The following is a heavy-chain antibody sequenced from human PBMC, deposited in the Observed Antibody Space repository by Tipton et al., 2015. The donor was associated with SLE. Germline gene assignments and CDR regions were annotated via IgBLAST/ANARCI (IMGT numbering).Heavy chain of an antibody. V-gene: IGHV3-23*01. CDR3: AKGHDSSGYPPY. J-gene: IGHJ4*02. CDR1: GFTFSSYA. Sequence: SLRLSCAASGFTFSSYAMSWVRQAPGKGLEWVSAISGSGGSTYYADSVKGRFTISRDNSKNTLYLQMNSLRAEDTAVYYCAKGHDSSGYPPYWGQGTLVTVSS. D-gene: IGHD3-22*01. CDR2: ISGSGGST.